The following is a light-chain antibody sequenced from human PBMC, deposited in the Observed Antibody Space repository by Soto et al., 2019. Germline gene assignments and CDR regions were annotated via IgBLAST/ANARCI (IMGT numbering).Light chain of an antibody. CDR2: KAS. CDR3: QQYISFPHT. J-gene: IGKJ2*01. CDR1: QNIISW. V-gene: IGKV1-5*03. Sequence: DIQMTQSPYTLSASVGDRVTITCRASQNIISWLAWYQQKPGKAPKLLTYKASSLESGVPSRFSGSGSGTEFTLTINSLQPDDFATYYCQQYISFPHTFGQGTKLEIK.